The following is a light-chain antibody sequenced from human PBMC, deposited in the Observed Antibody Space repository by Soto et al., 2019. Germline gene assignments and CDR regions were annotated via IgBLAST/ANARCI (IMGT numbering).Light chain of an antibody. J-gene: IGKJ1*01. CDR3: QQYSSSRT. Sequence: DIVLTQSPGTLSLSPWERATLSCRASQSVSSNHLAWYQQKPGKAPRLLIYGGSSRATGIPVRLSGSGSETDFTLTITRLEPEDFAVYYCQQYSSSRTFGQGTKVDIK. CDR1: QSVSSNH. V-gene: IGKV3-20*01. CDR2: GGS.